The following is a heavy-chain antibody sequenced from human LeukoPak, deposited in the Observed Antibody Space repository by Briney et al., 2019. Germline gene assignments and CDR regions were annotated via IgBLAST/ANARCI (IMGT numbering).Heavy chain of an antibody. D-gene: IGHD3-22*01. J-gene: IGHJ4*02. CDR3: ARYWGAYDNSGAYFDY. Sequence: ASQTLSPTCTLSGDSISSSSYYWVWLRQPPGKGLEWIAPIHYNGSTYYNPYLKSRVTISADTSKNQFTQKLIYVTAADTAMYYCARYWGAYDNSGAYFDYWGQGTLVTVSS. CDR2: IHYNGST. V-gene: IGHV4-39*01. CDR1: GDSISSSSYY.